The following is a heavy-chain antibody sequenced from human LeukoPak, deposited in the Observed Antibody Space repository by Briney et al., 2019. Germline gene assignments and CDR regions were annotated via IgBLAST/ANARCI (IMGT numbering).Heavy chain of an antibody. V-gene: IGHV3-74*01. CDR3: AGSRDGHNWEEKWFDP. CDR1: GFTFSTYW. Sequence: PGGSLRLSCAASGFTFSTYWMHWVRQAPGKGLVWVSRVVSDGSSTTYADSVKGRFTISRDNAKNTLFLQMNSLRAEDTAVYYCAGSRDGHNWEEKWFDPWGQGTLVIVSS. J-gene: IGHJ5*02. D-gene: IGHD5-24*01. CDR2: VVSDGSST.